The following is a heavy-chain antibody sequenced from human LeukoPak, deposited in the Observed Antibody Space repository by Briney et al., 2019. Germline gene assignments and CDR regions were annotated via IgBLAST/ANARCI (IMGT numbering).Heavy chain of an antibody. V-gene: IGHV1-18*04. CDR3: ARVARYGGNSGE. CDR2: ISAYNGNT. CDR1: GYTFTGYY. Sequence: ASVKVSCKASGYTFTGYYMHWVRQAPGQGLEWMGWISAYNGNTNYAQKLQGRVTMTTDTSTSTAYMELRSLRSDDTAVYYCARVARYGGNSGEWGQGTLVTVSS. J-gene: IGHJ4*02. D-gene: IGHD4-23*01.